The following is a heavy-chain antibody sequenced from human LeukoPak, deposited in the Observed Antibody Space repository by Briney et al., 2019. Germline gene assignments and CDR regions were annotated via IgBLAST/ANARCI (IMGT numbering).Heavy chain of an antibody. CDR3: AREWELNAFDI. CDR2: IYTSGST. CDR1: GGSISSYY. Sequence: SETLSLTCTVSGGSISSYYWSWIRQPAGKGLEWIGRIYTSGSTHYNPSLKSRVTMSVDTSKNQFSLKLSPVTAADTAVYYCAREWELNAFDIWGQGTMVTVSS. J-gene: IGHJ3*02. V-gene: IGHV4-4*07. D-gene: IGHD1-26*01.